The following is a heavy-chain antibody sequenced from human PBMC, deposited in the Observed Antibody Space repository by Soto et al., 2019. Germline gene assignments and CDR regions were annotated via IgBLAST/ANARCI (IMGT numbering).Heavy chain of an antibody. CDR2: INHSGST. D-gene: IGHD6-13*01. Sequence: PSETLSLTCAVYGGSFSGYYWSWIRQPPGKGLEWIGEINHSGSTNYNPSLKSRVTISVDTSKNQFSLKLSSVTAADTAVYYCARALIPLAAAGFDWFDPWGQGTLVTVSS. CDR1: GGSFSGYY. CDR3: ARALIPLAAAGFDWFDP. V-gene: IGHV4-34*01. J-gene: IGHJ5*02.